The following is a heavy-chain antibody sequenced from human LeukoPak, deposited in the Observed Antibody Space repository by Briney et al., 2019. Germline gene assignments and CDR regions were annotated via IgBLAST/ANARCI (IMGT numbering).Heavy chain of an antibody. CDR2: ISWNSGSI. J-gene: IGHJ4*02. CDR1: GFTFDDYA. Sequence: GGSLRLSCAAPGFTFDDYAMHWVRQAPGKGLEWVSGISWNSGSIGYADSVKGRFTISRDNAKNSLYLQMNSLRAEDTALYYCAKAGNTMVRGVPYYYFDYWGQGTLVTVSS. D-gene: IGHD3-10*01. CDR3: AKAGNTMVRGVPYYYFDY. V-gene: IGHV3-9*01.